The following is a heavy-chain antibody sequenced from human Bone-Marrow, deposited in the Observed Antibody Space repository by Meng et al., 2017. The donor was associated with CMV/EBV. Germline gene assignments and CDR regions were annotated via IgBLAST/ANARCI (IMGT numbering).Heavy chain of an antibody. CDR3: AIRDYDFWSGYYSGWFDP. J-gene: IGHJ5*02. Sequence: GSFSGYDWSWIRQPPGKGLEWIGEINHSGSTNYNPSLKSRVTISVDTSKNQFSLKLSSVTAADTAVYYCAIRDYDFWSGYYSGWFDPWGQGTLVTVSS. V-gene: IGHV4-34*01. D-gene: IGHD3-3*01. CDR2: INHSGST. CDR1: GSFSGYD.